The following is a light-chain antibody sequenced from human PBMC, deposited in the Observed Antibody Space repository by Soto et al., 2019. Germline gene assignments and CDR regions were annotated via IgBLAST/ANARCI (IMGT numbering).Light chain of an antibody. Sequence: DIQMTQSPSSVSASVGDRVTITCRASQGIRKDLGWYQQKPGKAPQRLIYAVSSLHSGVPSRFSGSGSGTEITLTISSLQPEDSATYYCLQHNSYPLTFGGGTKVEIK. V-gene: IGKV1-17*01. CDR1: QGIRKD. CDR2: AVS. CDR3: LQHNSYPLT. J-gene: IGKJ4*01.